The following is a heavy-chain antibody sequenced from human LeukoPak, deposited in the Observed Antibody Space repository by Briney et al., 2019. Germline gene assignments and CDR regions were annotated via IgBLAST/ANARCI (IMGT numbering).Heavy chain of an antibody. Sequence: ASVKVSCKASGFTFTSSAVQWVRQARGQRLEWIGWIVVGSGNTNYAQKFQERVTITRDMSTSTAYMELSSLRSEDTAVYYCARVYDILTGYYNVDYWGQGTLVTVSS. V-gene: IGHV1-58*01. CDR1: GFTFTSSA. CDR3: ARVYDILTGYYNVDY. CDR2: IVVGSGNT. D-gene: IGHD3-9*01. J-gene: IGHJ4*02.